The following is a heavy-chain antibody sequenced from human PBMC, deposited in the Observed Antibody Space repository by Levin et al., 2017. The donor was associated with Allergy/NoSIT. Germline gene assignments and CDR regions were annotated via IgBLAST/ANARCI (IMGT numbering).Heavy chain of an antibody. D-gene: IGHD3-9*01. CDR1: GFTFSTSA. Sequence: LSLPCAASGFTFSTSAMAWVRQAPGKGLQWVSSISNSGGTTYYAESVKGRFTISRDNSHSTLYLQMNSLRAEDTAVYYCAEDPILTGFPNWFEPWGQGTLVAVSS. CDR2: ISNSGGTT. CDR3: AEDPILTGFPNWFEP. V-gene: IGHV3-23*01. J-gene: IGHJ5*02.